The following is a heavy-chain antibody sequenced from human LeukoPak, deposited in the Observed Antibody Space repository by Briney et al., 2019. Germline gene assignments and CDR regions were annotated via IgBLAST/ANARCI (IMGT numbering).Heavy chain of an antibody. CDR3: ATGPSGDPFEY. CDR1: GYIFTVYY. Sequence: GASVKVSCKASGYIFTVYYMHWVRQAPGLGLEWMGWINPNSGDTNYAQKFLGRVTMTRDTSTSTAFMELSSLRSDDTAVYYCATGPSGDPFEYWGQGTLVTVSS. D-gene: IGHD5-24*01. V-gene: IGHV1-2*02. J-gene: IGHJ4*02. CDR2: INPNSGDT.